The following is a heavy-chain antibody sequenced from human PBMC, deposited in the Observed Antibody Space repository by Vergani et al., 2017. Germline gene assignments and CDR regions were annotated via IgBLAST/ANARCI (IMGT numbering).Heavy chain of an antibody. CDR1: GFTFSSYG. Sequence: QVQLVESGGGVVQPGRSLRLSCAVSGFTFSSYGMHWVRQAPGKGLEWVAVIWYDGSNKYYAYSVKGRFTISRDNSKNTLYLQMNSLRAEDTAVYYCARDPGVEQLVPNYFDYWDQGTLVTVSS. CDR3: ARDPGVEQLVPNYFDY. D-gene: IGHD6-6*01. CDR2: IWYDGSNK. J-gene: IGHJ4*02. V-gene: IGHV3-33*01.